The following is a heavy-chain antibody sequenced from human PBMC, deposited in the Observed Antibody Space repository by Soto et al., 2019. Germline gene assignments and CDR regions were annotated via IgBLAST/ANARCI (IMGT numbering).Heavy chain of an antibody. Sequence: GESLKISCKTSGYSFTSYYIGWVRQMPGKGLEWMGIIYPDDSDTKYSPSFQGQVTISADKSISTAYLQRSSLKASDTAMYYCARPRLSGYVIDYWGQGTLVTVSS. CDR1: GYSFTSYY. J-gene: IGHJ4*02. CDR2: IYPDDSDT. V-gene: IGHV5-51*01. D-gene: IGHD3-22*01. CDR3: ARPRLSGYVIDY.